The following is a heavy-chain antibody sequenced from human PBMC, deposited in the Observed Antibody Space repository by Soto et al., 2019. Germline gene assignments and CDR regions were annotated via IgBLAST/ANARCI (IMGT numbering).Heavy chain of an antibody. J-gene: IGHJ6*02. CDR2: INAGNGKR. CDR3: ARETYYYYCDMDV. V-gene: IGHV1-3*01. Sequence: QVQLVQSGAEVKKPGASVKVSCKASGYTFTSYAMHWVRQAPGQRLEWMGWINAGNGKRKYSQKLQGRVTITSDPSASTAYMELSSLGSEDTAVYYGARETYYYYCDMDVWGQGTTVTVSS. CDR1: GYTFTSYA.